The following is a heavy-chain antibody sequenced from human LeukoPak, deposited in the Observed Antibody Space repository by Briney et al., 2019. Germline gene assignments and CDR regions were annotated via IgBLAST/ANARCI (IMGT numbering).Heavy chain of an antibody. CDR1: GGSISSYY. CDR3: ARAGYCSSTSCYVSWFDP. V-gene: IGHV4-59*01. Sequence: SETLSLTCTVSGGSISSYYWSWIRQPPGKGLEWIGYIYYSGSTIYNPSLKSRVTISVDTSKNQFSLKLSSVTAADTAVYYCARAGYCSSTSCYVSWFDPWGQGTLVTVSS. D-gene: IGHD2-2*01. CDR2: IYYSGST. J-gene: IGHJ5*02.